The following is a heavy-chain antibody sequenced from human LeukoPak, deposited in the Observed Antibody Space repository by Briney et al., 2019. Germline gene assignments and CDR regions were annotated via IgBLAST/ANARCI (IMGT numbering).Heavy chain of an antibody. J-gene: IGHJ4*02. CDR1: GFTFSSYA. V-gene: IGHV3-23*01. CDR2: ISGSGGST. CDR3: AKDPSYTMIVVVHFDY. D-gene: IGHD3-22*01. Sequence: GGSLRLSCAASGFTFSSYAMSWVRQAPGKGLEWVSAISGSGGSTYYADSVKGRFTISRDNSKNTLYLQMNSLRAEDTAVYYCAKDPSYTMIVVVHFDYWGQGTLVTVPS.